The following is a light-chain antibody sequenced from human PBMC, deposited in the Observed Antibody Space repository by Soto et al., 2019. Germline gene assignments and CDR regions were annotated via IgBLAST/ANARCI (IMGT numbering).Light chain of an antibody. Sequence: IHMTQSPSSLSASVGDRVTITCRASQRITTYLNWYQQKSGEAPKLLISTSGTLQRGVPSRFTGSGSGTDFTLTITSLQPADFATYFCQQTYSTPYTFGQGTKLEIK. CDR3: QQTYSTPYT. V-gene: IGKV1-39*01. J-gene: IGKJ2*01. CDR1: QRITTY. CDR2: TSG.